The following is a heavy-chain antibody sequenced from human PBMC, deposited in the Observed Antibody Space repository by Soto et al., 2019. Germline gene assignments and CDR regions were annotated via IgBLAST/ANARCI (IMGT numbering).Heavy chain of an antibody. CDR2: INPNSGGT. CDR1: GYTFTGYY. D-gene: IGHD1-7*01. Sequence: ASVKVSCKASGYTFTGYYMHWVRQAPGQGLEWMGWINPNSGGTNYAQKFQGWVTMTRDTSISTAYMELSRLRSDDAAVYYCARELQLRVCDYWGQGTLVTVSS. J-gene: IGHJ4*02. CDR3: ARELQLRVCDY. V-gene: IGHV1-2*04.